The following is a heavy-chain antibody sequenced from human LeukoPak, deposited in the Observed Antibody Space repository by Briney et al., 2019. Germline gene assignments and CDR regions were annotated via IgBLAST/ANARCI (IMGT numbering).Heavy chain of an antibody. Sequence: PGGSLRLSCAASGFTFSSYAMSWVRQAPGKGLEWVSAISGSGGSTYYADSVKGRFTISRDNSKNTLYLQMNSLRAEDTAVYYCAKPPLYSSSWYYYYMDVWGKGTTVTVSS. CDR1: GFTFSSYA. V-gene: IGHV3-23*01. CDR3: AKPPLYSSSWYYYYMDV. CDR2: ISGSGGST. J-gene: IGHJ6*03. D-gene: IGHD6-13*01.